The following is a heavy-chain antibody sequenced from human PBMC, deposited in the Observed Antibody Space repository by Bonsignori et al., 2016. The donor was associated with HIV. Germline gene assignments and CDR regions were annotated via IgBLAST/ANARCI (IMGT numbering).Heavy chain of an antibody. D-gene: IGHD3-3*01. V-gene: IGHV4-39*07. Sequence: QLQLQESGPGLVKPSETLSLTCSVSGGSLTSSGNFWGWIRQPPGKGLEWIGSIYYSGNTYYNPSLKSRVTISVDTSKNQFALMLTSVTAADTAVYYCARVREEYSSRWTYYEYFMDVWGKGPRSPVSS. CDR1: GGSLTSSGNF. J-gene: IGHJ6*03. CDR2: IYYSGNT. CDR3: ARVREEYSSRWTYYEYFMDV.